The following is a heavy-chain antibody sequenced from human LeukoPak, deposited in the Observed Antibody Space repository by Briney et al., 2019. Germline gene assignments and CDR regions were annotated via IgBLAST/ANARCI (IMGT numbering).Heavy chain of an antibody. D-gene: IGHD4-17*01. CDR1: GFTFSSYG. J-gene: IGHJ4*02. Sequence: PGGSLRLSCAASGFTFSSYGMHWVRQAPGKGLEWVAVISYDGSNKYYADSVKGRFTISRDNSKNTLYLQMNSLRAEDTAVYYCAKFPLKLTTVTRGAYFDYWGQGTLVTVSS. CDR2: ISYDGSNK. CDR3: AKFPLKLTTVTRGAYFDY. V-gene: IGHV3-30*18.